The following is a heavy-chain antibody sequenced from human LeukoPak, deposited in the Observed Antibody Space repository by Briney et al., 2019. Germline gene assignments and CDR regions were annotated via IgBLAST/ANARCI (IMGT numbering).Heavy chain of an antibody. CDR1: GFTFSSYG. CDR3: ASENCSGGSCYSDYYYGMDV. D-gene: IGHD2-15*01. Sequence: PGGSLRLSCAASGFTFSSYGMNWVRQAPGKGLEWVSYISSSGSTIYYADSVKGRFTISRDNAKNSLYLQMNSLRAEDTAVYYCASENCSGGSCYSDYYYGMDVWGQGTTVTVSS. CDR2: ISSSGSTI. V-gene: IGHV3-48*04. J-gene: IGHJ6*02.